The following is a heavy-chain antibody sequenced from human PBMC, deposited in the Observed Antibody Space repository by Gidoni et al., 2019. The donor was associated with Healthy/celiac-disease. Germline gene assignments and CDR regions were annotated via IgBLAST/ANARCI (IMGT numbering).Heavy chain of an antibody. Sequence: VQLLESGGGLVQPGGALRLSCAASEFTFSSYAMSWVRQAPGKGLEWVSAISGSSGSTYYADSVKGRVTISRDNSKNKLYLQMNSLRAEDTAVYYCAKDIFFFIAVAGTLGTPNDYWGQGTRVTVSS. D-gene: IGHD6-19*01. CDR2: ISGSSGST. J-gene: IGHJ4*02. CDR3: AKDIFFFIAVAGTLGTPNDY. CDR1: EFTFSSYA. V-gene: IGHV3-23*01.